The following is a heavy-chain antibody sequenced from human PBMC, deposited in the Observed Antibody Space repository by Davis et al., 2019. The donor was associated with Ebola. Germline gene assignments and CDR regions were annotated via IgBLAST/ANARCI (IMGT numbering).Heavy chain of an antibody. J-gene: IGHJ4*02. V-gene: IGHV3-30*18. CDR2: ISYDGSDK. Sequence: GGSLRLSCAASGFTFSSYYMNWVRQAPGKGLEWVSVISYDGSDKYYADSVKGRFTISRDDSKNTVFLQMNSLRVEDTAVYHCAKGTNRIAVAGMGQNNWGQGTLVTVSS. CDR1: GFTFSSYY. CDR3: AKGTNRIAVAGMGQNN. D-gene: IGHD6-19*01.